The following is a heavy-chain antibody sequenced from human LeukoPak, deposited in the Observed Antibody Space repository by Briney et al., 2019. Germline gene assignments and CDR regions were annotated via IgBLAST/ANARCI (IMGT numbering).Heavy chain of an antibody. D-gene: IGHD5-24*01. Sequence: GASVTVSCKASGYTFTNYYMHWVRQATGQGLVWMGLINPSGGGTRYAQKFQGRVTMTRDTYTSTVYMELSSLRSEDTAVYYCASGYKTVSVFDHWGQGTLVTVSS. CDR1: GYTFTNYY. CDR3: ASGYKTVSVFDH. J-gene: IGHJ4*02. V-gene: IGHV1-46*01. CDR2: INPSGGGT.